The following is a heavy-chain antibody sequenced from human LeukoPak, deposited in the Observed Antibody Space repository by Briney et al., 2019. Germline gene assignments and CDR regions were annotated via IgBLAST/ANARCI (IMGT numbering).Heavy chain of an antibody. CDR2: ISGSGGST. CDR1: GFTFSSYA. CDR3: AKSESSVTTIRWFDP. Sequence: GGSLRLSCAASGFTFSSYAMSWVRQAPGKGLEWVSAISGSGGSTYYADSVKGRFTISRDNSKNTLYLQMNSLRAEDTAVYYCAKSESSVTTIRWFDPWGQGTLVTVSS. J-gene: IGHJ5*02. D-gene: IGHD4-11*01. V-gene: IGHV3-23*01.